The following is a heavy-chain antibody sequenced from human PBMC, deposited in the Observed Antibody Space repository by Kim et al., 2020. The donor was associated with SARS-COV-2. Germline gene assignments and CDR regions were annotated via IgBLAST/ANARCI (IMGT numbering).Heavy chain of an antibody. J-gene: IGHJ3*02. CDR3: ARAPYYYGSGSYIGIAFDI. D-gene: IGHD3-10*01. V-gene: IGHV4-34*01. Sequence: SRGTISVDTSKNQFSLKLSSVTAADTAVYYCARAPYYYGSGSYIGIAFDIWGQGTMVTVSS.